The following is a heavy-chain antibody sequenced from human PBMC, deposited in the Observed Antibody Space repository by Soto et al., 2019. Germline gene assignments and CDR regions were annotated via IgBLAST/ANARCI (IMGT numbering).Heavy chain of an antibody. J-gene: IGHJ6*02. V-gene: IGHV3-73*02. D-gene: IGHD6-13*01. Sequence: VQLVESGGGLVQPGGSLKLSCAASGFTFSGSAMHWVRQASGKGLEWVGRIRSKANSYATAYAASVKGRFTISRDDSKNTAYLQMNSLKTEDTAVYYCTRHAWGIAAISLFGMDVWGQGTTVTVSS. CDR1: GFTFSGSA. CDR2: IRSKANSYAT. CDR3: TRHAWGIAAISLFGMDV.